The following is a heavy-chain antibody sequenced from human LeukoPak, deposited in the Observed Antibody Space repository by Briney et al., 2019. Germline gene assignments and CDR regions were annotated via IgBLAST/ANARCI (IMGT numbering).Heavy chain of an antibody. D-gene: IGHD2-2*01. CDR1: GFTFSSYG. CDR2: IRYDGSNK. V-gene: IGHV3-30*02. Sequence: GGSLRLSCAASGFTFSSYGMHWVRQAPGKGLEWVAFIRYDGSNKYYADSVKGRFTISRDNSKNTLYLQMNSLRAEDTAVYYCAIPPGGYCSSTSCRPFDYWGQGTLVTVSS. CDR3: AIPPGGYCSSTSCRPFDY. J-gene: IGHJ4*02.